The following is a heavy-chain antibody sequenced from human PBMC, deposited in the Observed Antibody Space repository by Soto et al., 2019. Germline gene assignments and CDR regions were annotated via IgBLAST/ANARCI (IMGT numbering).Heavy chain of an antibody. CDR1: GDSVSSNSAV. CDR3: GRESMAGWVDF. V-gene: IGHV6-1*01. J-gene: IGHJ4*02. D-gene: IGHD6-19*01. CDR2: TYFRSKWYT. Sequence: TLSLTCAISGDSVSSNSAVWNWLRQSPSRGLEWLGRTYFRSKWYTDYAVSVKSRITINPDTSKNQFSLQLSSVTPEDTAVYYCGRESMAGWVDFWGQGALVTVSS.